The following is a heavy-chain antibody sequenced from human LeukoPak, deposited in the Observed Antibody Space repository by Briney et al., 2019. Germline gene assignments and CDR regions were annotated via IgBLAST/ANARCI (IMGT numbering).Heavy chain of an antibody. CDR3: AKQGKKSVQTGRDLDY. D-gene: IGHD1-14*01. CDR2: IRGEVYGGTT. Sequence: GGSLRPSCTTSGFNFGDYAISWFRQAPGKGLEWVAVIRGEVYGGTTEYAASVKGRFLSSKDDSKRIVYLQVNSLRAEDTAVYYCAKQGKKSVQTGRDLDYWGQGTLVSVSS. CDR1: GFNFGDYA. J-gene: IGHJ4*02. V-gene: IGHV3-49*03.